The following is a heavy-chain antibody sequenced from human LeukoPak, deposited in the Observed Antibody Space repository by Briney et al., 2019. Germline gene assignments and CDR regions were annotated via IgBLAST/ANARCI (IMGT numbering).Heavy chain of an antibody. CDR3: ARARGPRWSLTITMVRGTPYYFDY. CDR2: ISSSGSTI. CDR1: GFTFSSYE. J-gene: IGHJ4*02. Sequence: PGGSLRLSCAASGFTFSSYEMNWVRQAPGKGLEWVSYISSSGSTIYYADSVKGRFTISRDNAKNSLYLQMNSLRAEDTAVYYCARARGPRWSLTITMVRGTPYYFDYWGQGTLVTVSS. D-gene: IGHD3-10*01. V-gene: IGHV3-48*03.